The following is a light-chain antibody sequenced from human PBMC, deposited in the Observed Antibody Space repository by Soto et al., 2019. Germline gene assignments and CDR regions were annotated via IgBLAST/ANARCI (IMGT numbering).Light chain of an antibody. CDR3: LQDYNFPPT. CDR1: QGSSNA. Sequence: AIPRTQSPSSLSASVGDRVTITCRASQGSSNAFGWYQQQPWKAPKLLIYAASSLQCGVPSRFSGSGSGTDFTLTISSLQPEDVATYYFLQDYNFPPTFGGGTKGESK. CDR2: AAS. J-gene: IGKJ4*01. V-gene: IGKV1-6*01.